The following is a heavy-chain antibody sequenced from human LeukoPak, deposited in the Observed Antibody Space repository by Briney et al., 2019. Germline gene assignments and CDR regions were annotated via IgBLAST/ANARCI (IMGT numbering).Heavy chain of an antibody. CDR3: ARGPRERYFDWLSTLYYYYYMDV. CDR1: GFTFSSYW. Sequence: GGSLRPSCAASGFTFSSYWMSWVRQAPGKGLEWGDNIKQDGSEKYYVDSVKGRFTISRDNAKNSLYLQMNSLRAEDTAVYYCARGPRERYFDWLSTLYYYYYMDVWGKGTTVTVSS. D-gene: IGHD3-9*01. V-gene: IGHV3-7*01. CDR2: IKQDGSEK. J-gene: IGHJ6*03.